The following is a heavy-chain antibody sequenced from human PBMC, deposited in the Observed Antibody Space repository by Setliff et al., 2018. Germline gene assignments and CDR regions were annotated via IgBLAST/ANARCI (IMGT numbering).Heavy chain of an antibody. Sequence: PSETLSLTCAVYGGSFSGYFWSWIRQAPGRGLEWIGEINDRGSTHYNPSLKGRVTMSVDTSNNQLSLKLTSVSAADTAVYYCARAYYYASGNSHNYYMDVWGKGTAVTVSS. CDR1: GGSFSGYF. D-gene: IGHD3-10*01. V-gene: IGHV4-34*01. CDR2: INDRGST. J-gene: IGHJ6*03. CDR3: ARAYYYASGNSHNYYMDV.